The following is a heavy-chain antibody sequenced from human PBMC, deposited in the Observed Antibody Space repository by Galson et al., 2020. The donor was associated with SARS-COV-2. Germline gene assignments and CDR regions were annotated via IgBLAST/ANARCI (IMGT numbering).Heavy chain of an antibody. J-gene: IGHJ2*01. CDR1: GYYVSTTNY. CDR2: VYPSGTT. D-gene: IGHD3-22*01. CDR3: ARQGVNMIVLVTVPGWYFDL. V-gene: IGHV4-38-2*02. Sequence: SETLYLTCTVSGYYVSTTNYWGWVRQPPGRGLEWIGSVYPSGTTYYNTSLKRRVTISVDTSKNQFSLRLDSVTAADTALYYCARQGVNMIVLVTVPGWYFDLWGRGTLVTVSS.